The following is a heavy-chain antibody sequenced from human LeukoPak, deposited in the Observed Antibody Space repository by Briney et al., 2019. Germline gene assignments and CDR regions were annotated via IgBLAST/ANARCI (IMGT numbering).Heavy chain of an antibody. CDR3: ARGFTHDYGDYFDY. Sequence: GGSLRLSCAASGFTVSSNYMSWVRQAPGKGLEWVSVVYSDSGGSTYYADSVKGRFTMSRDNSKNTLYLHMNSLRAEDTAVYYCARGFTHDYGDYFDYWGQGTLVTVSS. CDR2: VYSDSGGST. CDR1: GFTVSSNY. D-gene: IGHD4-17*01. V-gene: IGHV3-66*01. J-gene: IGHJ4*02.